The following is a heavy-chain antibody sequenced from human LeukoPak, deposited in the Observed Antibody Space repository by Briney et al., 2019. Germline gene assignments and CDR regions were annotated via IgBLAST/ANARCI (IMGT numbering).Heavy chain of an antibody. J-gene: IGHJ3*02. CDR3: ARRGGGGNPTDGAFDI. D-gene: IGHD4-23*01. V-gene: IGHV4-34*01. CDR2: INHSGST. Sequence: SETLSLTCAVYGGSFSGYYWSWIRQPPGKGLEWIGEINHSGSTNYNPSLKSRVTISVDTSKNQVSLKLTSVTAADTAVYYCARRGGGGNPTDGAFDIWGQGTMVTVSS. CDR1: GGSFSGYY.